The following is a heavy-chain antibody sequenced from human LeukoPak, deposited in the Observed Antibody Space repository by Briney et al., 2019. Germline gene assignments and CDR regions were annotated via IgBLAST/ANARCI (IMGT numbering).Heavy chain of an antibody. J-gene: IGHJ4*02. CDR3: ARAIAAAGTKSPRY. V-gene: IGHV1-2*02. CDR2: INPNSGGT. D-gene: IGHD6-13*01. Sequence: ASVKVSCKASGYTFTGYYMHWVRQAPGQGLEWMGWINPNSGGTNYAQKFKGRVTMTRDTSISTAYMELSRLRSDDTAVYYCARAIAAAGTKSPRYWGQGTLVTVSS. CDR1: GYTFTGYY.